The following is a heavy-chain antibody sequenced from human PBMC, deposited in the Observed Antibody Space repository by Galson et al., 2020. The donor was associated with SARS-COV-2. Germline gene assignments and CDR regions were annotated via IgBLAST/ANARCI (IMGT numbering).Heavy chain of an antibody. J-gene: IGHJ5*02. V-gene: IGHV4-39*01. Sequence: SETLSLTCTVSGGSISSSSYYWGWIRQPPGKGLEWIGSIYYSGSTYYNPSLKSRVTISVDTSKNQFSLKLSSVTAADTAVYYCASYSSSSEGWFDAWGQGTLVAVSS. CDR1: GGSISSSSYY. D-gene: IGHD6-6*01. CDR2: IYYSGST. CDR3: ASYSSSSEGWFDA.